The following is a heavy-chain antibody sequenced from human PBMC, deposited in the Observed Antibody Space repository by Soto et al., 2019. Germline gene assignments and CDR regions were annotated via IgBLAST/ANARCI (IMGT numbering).Heavy chain of an antibody. V-gene: IGHV3-30*18. J-gene: IGHJ4*02. CDR3: AKDPYGDYARPSDC. CDR1: GFTFSSYG. Sequence: GGSLRLSCAASGFTFSSYGMHWVRQAPGKGLEWVAVISYDGSNKYYADSVKGRFTISRDNSKNTLYLQMNSLRAEDTAVYYCAKDPYGDYARPSDCWGQGTLVTVSS. D-gene: IGHD4-17*01. CDR2: ISYDGSNK.